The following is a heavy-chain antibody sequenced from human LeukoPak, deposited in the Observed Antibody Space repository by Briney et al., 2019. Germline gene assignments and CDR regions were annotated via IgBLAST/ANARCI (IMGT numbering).Heavy chain of an antibody. J-gene: IGHJ6*03. V-gene: IGHV4-39*07. Sequence: SETLSLTCTVSGGSISSSSYYWGWIRQPPGKGLEWIGSIYYSGSTYYNPSLKSRVTISVDTSKNQFSLKLSSVTAADTAVYYCARGRVRGVTHYYYYYYMDVWGKGTTVTVSS. CDR1: GGSISSSSYY. D-gene: IGHD3-10*01. CDR3: ARGRVRGVTHYYYYYYMDV. CDR2: IYYSGST.